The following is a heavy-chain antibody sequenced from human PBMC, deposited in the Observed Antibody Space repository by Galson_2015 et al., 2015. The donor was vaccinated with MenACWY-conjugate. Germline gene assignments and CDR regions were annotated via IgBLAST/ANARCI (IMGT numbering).Heavy chain of an antibody. D-gene: IGHD2-2*01. Sequence: SLRLSCAASGFTFSDSYMSWIRQAPGKGLEWVSYISSSSTYTNYADSVKGRFTISRDNGKNSLYLQMNSLRAEDTAVYYCARAYCSSTSCYPPSGAFDIWGQGTMVTVSS. CDR1: GFTFSDSY. J-gene: IGHJ3*02. CDR2: ISSSSTYT. CDR3: ARAYCSSTSCYPPSGAFDI. V-gene: IGHV3-11*06.